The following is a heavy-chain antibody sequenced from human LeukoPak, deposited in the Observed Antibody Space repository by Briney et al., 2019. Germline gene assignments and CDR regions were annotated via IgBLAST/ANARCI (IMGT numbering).Heavy chain of an antibody. V-gene: IGHV1-2*02. J-gene: IGHJ3*02. CDR2: INPNSGGT. D-gene: IGHD5-24*01. CDR3: ARVRDGYNDAYDI. Sequence: ASVKVSCKASGYTFTCYYMHWVRQAPGQGLEWMGWINPNSGGTNYAQKFQGRVTMTRDTSISTAYMELSSLRSEDTAVYYCARVRDGYNDAYDIWGQGTMVTVTS. CDR1: GYTFTCYY.